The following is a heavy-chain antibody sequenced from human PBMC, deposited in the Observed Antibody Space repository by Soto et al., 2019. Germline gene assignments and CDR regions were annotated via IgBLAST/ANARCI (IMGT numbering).Heavy chain of an antibody. V-gene: IGHV1-18*01. J-gene: IGHJ4*02. CDR1: GYTFTSYG. CDR3: ASMVRGANFDY. Sequence: VASVKVSCKASGYTFTSYGISWVRQAPGQGLEWMGWISAYNGNTNYAQKLQGRVTMTTDTSTSTAYMELRSLRSDDTAVYYCASMVRGANFDYWGQGTLVTVSS. CDR2: ISAYNGNT. D-gene: IGHD3-10*01.